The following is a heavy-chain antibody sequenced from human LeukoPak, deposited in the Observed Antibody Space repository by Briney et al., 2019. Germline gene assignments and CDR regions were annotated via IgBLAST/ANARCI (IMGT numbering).Heavy chain of an antibody. CDR1: GFTFSSAW. V-gene: IGHV3-15*01. CDR2: VRSKTDGGTS. D-gene: IGHD3-10*01. J-gene: IGHJ3*02. CDR3: TSDPGLGGLNSDAFDM. Sequence: GGSLCLSCAAAGFTFSSAWMSWVRQAAGGWLEWVGPVRSKTDGGTSDYAAAVEGRFTIWRDDSTNTLFLQMNSLKTEDTAKYYCTSDPGLGGLNSDAFDMWGQGTLVTVSS.